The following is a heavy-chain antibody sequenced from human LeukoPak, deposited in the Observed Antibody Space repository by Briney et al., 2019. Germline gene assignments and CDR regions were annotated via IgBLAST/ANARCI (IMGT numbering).Heavy chain of an antibody. Sequence: SETLSLTCTVSGGSVSSGSYYWSGIRQPPGKGRELLGYIYYSGSTNYNPSLKSRVTISVDTSKNQFSLKLSSVTAADTAVYYCARGPCNWIPTPLHYWGQGTLVTVSS. CDR3: ARGPCNWIPTPLHY. CDR1: GGSVSSGSYY. J-gene: IGHJ4*02. CDR2: IYYSGST. V-gene: IGHV4-61*01. D-gene: IGHD1-20*01.